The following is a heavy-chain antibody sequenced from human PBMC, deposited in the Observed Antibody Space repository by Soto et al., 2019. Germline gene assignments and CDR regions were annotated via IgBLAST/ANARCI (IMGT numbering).Heavy chain of an antibody. CDR1: GGTFSSYA. J-gene: IGHJ5*02. CDR2: IIPIFGTA. CDR3: ARDYREMATITDWFDP. D-gene: IGHD5-12*01. V-gene: IGHV1-69*13. Sequence: SVKVSCKASGGTFSSYAISWVRQAPGQGLEWMGGIIPIFGTANYAQKFQGRVTITADESTSTAYMELSSLRSEDAAVYYRARDYREMATITDWFDPWGQGTLVTVSS.